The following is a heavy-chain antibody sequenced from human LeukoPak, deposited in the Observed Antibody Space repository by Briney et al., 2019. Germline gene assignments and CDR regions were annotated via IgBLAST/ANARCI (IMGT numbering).Heavy chain of an antibody. Sequence: GGSLRLSCAASGFTFSSYAMSWVRQAPGKGLEWVSAISGSGGSTYYADSVKGRFTISRDNSKNTLYLQMNSLRAEDTAAYYCTGSSSWYGGTVDYWGQGTLVTVSS. V-gene: IGHV3-23*01. CDR3: TGSSSWYGGTVDY. D-gene: IGHD6-13*01. J-gene: IGHJ4*02. CDR1: GFTFSSYA. CDR2: ISGSGGST.